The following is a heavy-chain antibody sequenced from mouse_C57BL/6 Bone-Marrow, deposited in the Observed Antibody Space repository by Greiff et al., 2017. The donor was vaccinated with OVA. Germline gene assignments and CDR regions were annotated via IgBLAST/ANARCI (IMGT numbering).Heavy chain of an antibody. CDR2: ICPGSGNT. Sequence: VQLQQSGPELVKPGASVKISCKASGYSFTSYYIHWVKQRPGQGFEWIGWICPGSGNTKYNEKFKGKATLTADTSSSTAYMQLSSLTAEDAAVYYCARDLLPDYWGQGTTLTVSS. J-gene: IGHJ2*01. CDR3: ARDLLPDY. CDR1: GYSFTSYY. D-gene: IGHD1-1*01. V-gene: IGHV1-66*01.